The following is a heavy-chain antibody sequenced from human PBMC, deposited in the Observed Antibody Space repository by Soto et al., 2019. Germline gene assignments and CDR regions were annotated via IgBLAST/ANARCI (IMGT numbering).Heavy chain of an antibody. CDR2: IWYDGSNK. CDR1: GFTFSSYG. CDR3: ASNFNSSGATQAFDI. Sequence: GGSLRLSCAASGFTFSSYGMHWVRQAPGKGLEWVAVIWYDGSNKYYADSVKGRFTISRDNSKNTLYLQMNSLRAEDTAVYYCASNFNSSGATQAFDIWGQGTMVTVSS. D-gene: IGHD6-19*01. V-gene: IGHV3-33*01. J-gene: IGHJ3*02.